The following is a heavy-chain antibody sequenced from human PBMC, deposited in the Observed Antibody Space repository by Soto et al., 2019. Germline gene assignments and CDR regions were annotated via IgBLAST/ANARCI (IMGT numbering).Heavy chain of an antibody. J-gene: IGHJ6*02. D-gene: IGHD2-21*02. CDR3: AREETAWPLAYGLDV. CDR2: INAGNGNT. Sequence: ASLKVSCKASGYTFTSYVIHWVLQAPGQMLEWTGWINAGNGNTKYSVKGRFTMSRDNAKNSLSLQMNSLRVEDTAVYYCAREETAWPLAYGLDVWGQGTAVNVSS. CDR1: GYTFTSYV. V-gene: IGHV1-3*01.